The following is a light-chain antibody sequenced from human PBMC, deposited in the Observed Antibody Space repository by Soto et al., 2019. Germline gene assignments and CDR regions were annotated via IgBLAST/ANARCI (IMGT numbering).Light chain of an antibody. CDR3: SSYSRSTAYV. CDR1: SSDVGGYKY. CDR2: EVS. J-gene: IGLJ1*01. V-gene: IGLV2-14*01. Sequence: QSALTQPASVSGSPGQSITISCTGTSSDVGGYKYVSWHQLHPGKAPKLIIYEVSNRPSGVSNRFSGSKSGNTASLTISGLQAKDEADYYCSSYSRSTAYVFGTGTKLTVL.